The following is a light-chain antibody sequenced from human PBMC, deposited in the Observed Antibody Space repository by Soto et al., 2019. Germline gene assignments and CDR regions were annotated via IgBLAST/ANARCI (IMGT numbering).Light chain of an antibody. CDR3: QQYCTSHTWT. CDR2: GAS. V-gene: IGKV3-20*01. CDR1: QSVSSSY. J-gene: IGKJ1*01. Sequence: EIVLTQSPGILSLSPGERATLSCRASQSVSSSYLAWYQQKPGQAPRLLIYGASSRATGIPDRFSGSGSGKDFTLIISRLEPEDFAVYYCQQYCTSHTWTFGQGTKVDIK.